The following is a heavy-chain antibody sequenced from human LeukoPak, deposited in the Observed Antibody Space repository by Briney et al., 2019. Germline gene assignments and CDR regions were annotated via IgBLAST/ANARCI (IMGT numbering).Heavy chain of an antibody. V-gene: IGHV3-66*01. CDR2: IYSSGST. D-gene: IGHD4-11*01. Sequence: GGSLRLSCAASRFTFSSNYMNWVRQAPGKGLEWVSVIYSSGSTYYADSVKGRFTISRDNSKNTLYLQMNSLRAEDTAVYYCAKVATVTNFDYWGQGTLVTVSS. CDR3: AKVATVTNFDY. CDR1: RFTFSSNY. J-gene: IGHJ4*02.